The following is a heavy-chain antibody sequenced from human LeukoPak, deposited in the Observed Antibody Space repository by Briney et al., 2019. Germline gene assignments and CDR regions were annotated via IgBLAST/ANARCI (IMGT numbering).Heavy chain of an antibody. Sequence: GASVKVSCKTSGYTFTDYYMHWVRQAPGQGLEWMGWINPNSGGTNYAQKFQGRVTMTRDTSISTAYMELSRLRSDDTAVYYCARVGSSSSFSPYYWGQGTLVTVSS. V-gene: IGHV1-2*02. CDR3: ARVGSSSSFSPYY. J-gene: IGHJ4*02. CDR2: INPNSGGT. CDR1: GYTFTDYY. D-gene: IGHD6-6*01.